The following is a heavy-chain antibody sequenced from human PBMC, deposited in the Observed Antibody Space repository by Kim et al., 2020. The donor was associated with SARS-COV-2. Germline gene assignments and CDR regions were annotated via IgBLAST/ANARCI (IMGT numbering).Heavy chain of an antibody. J-gene: IGHJ4*02. CDR2: IWYDGSNK. Sequence: GGSLRLSCAASGFTFSSYGMHWVRQAPGKGLEWVAVIWYDGSNKYYADSVKGRFTISRDNSKNTLYLQMNSLRAEDTAVYYCAKEGSDSYYYDSSGYYYLLSYYFDYWGQGTLVTVSS. CDR3: AKEGSDSYYYDSSGYYYLLSYYFDY. D-gene: IGHD3-22*01. V-gene: IGHV3-33*06. CDR1: GFTFSSYG.